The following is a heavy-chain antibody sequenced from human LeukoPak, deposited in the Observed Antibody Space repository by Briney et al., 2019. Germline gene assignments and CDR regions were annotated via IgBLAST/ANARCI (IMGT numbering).Heavy chain of an antibody. CDR3: AGHYDSSGYTY. V-gene: IGHV3-30*04. D-gene: IGHD3-22*01. CDR1: GFTFSSYD. J-gene: IGHJ1*01. Sequence: PGRSLRLSCAASGFTFSSYDMHWVRQAPGKGLEWVAVISYDGSNKYYADSVKGRFTISRDNSKNTLYLQMNSLRPEDTAVYYCAGHYDSSGYTYWGQGTLVTVSS. CDR2: ISYDGSNK.